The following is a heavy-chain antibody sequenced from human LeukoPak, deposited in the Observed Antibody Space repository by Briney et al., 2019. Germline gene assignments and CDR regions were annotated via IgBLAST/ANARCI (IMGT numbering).Heavy chain of an antibody. CDR3: ARDGYYYDSSGYYDY. J-gene: IGHJ4*02. D-gene: IGHD3-22*01. CDR1: GYSFTGYY. CDR2: MNPNSGGT. V-gene: IGHV1-2*02. Sequence: ASVKVSCKASGYSFTGYYMHWVRQAPGQGLGWVGWMNPNSGGTNYAQKFQGRVHMSRDTSISTAYMELSRLSSDDTAVYYCARDGYYYDSSGYYDYWGQGTLVTVSS.